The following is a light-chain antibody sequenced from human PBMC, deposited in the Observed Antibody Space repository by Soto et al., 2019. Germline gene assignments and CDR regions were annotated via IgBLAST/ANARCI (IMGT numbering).Light chain of an antibody. CDR1: QRVSSNY. J-gene: IGKJ1*01. CDR2: DAS. V-gene: IGKV3-20*01. Sequence: DIVLTQSPGTLSLSPGEGATLSCRASQRVSSNYLAWYQQKPGQPPRLPISDASRRAPGIPDRFSGSGSGTDFTLTISRLEPEDFAMYYCQQYASSRTFGQGTKVEIK. CDR3: QQYASSRT.